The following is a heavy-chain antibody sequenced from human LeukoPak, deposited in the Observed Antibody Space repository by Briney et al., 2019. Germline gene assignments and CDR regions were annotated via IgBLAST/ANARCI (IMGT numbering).Heavy chain of an antibody. CDR1: GFTFSNYA. V-gene: IGHV3-30-3*01. CDR2: ISFDGSDK. J-gene: IGHJ5*02. D-gene: IGHD6-19*01. Sequence: GGSLRLSCAASGFTFSNYAMHWVRQAPGKGLEWVAFISFDGSDKYYADPVKGRFTISRDNSKNTLYLQMNSLRAEDTAVYYCARDQPGTYTLSSTWGQGTLVTVSS. CDR3: ARDQPGTYTLSST.